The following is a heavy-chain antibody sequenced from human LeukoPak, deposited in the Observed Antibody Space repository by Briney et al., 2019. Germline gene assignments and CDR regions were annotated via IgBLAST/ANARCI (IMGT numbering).Heavy chain of an antibody. CDR3: TSGGISYYFDS. D-gene: IGHD2-15*01. V-gene: IGHV6-1*01. J-gene: IGHJ4*02. CDR2: TYYRPKWYN. Sequence: SQTLSLTCAISGDNVSGNTAAWSWIRQSPSRGLEWLGRTYYRPKWYNDFASSMKGRITINADTSKNQISLQLNSVTPEDTAVYYCTSGGISYYFDSWGQGALVTVSS. CDR1: GDNVSGNTAA.